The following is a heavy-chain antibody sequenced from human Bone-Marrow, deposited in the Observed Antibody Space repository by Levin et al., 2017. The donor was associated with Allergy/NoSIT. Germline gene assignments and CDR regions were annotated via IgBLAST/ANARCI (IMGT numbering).Heavy chain of an antibody. CDR1: GGSINSPDYY. J-gene: IGHJ2*01. Sequence: SCSVSGGSINSPDYYWSWIRQHPTKGLEWLAYIKNSGSTFYNPSFKSRLDISVDTSKNQFSLKLRSVTAADTAVYYCARDRSGRITGHGYFDLWGRGTLVTVSS. D-gene: IGHD6-19*01. CDR3: ARDRSGRITGHGYFDL. V-gene: IGHV4-31*03. CDR2: IKNSGST.